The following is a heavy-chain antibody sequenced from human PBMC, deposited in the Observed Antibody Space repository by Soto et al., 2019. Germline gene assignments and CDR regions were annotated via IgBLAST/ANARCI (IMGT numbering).Heavy chain of an antibody. CDR1: GVTFSSYA. Sequence: SVKVSCKASGVTFSSYAISWVRQAPGQGLEWMGGIIPIFGTANYAQKFQGRVTITADESTSTAYMELSSLRSEDTAVYYCARAPVVAGAPKYYFDYWGQGTLVTVSS. J-gene: IGHJ4*02. CDR2: IIPIFGTA. V-gene: IGHV1-69*13. CDR3: ARAPVVAGAPKYYFDY. D-gene: IGHD6-19*01.